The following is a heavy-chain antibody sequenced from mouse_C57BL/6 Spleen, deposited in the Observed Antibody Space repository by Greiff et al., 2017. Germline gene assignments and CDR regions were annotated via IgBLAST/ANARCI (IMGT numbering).Heavy chain of an antibody. CDR3: ANYGSSYWYFDV. J-gene: IGHJ1*03. V-gene: IGHV1-55*01. D-gene: IGHD1-1*01. Sequence: QQPGQGLEWIGDIYPGSGSTNYNEKFKSKATLTVDTSSSTAYMQLSSLTSEDSAVYYCANYGSSYWYFDVWGTGTTVTVSS. CDR2: IYPGSGST.